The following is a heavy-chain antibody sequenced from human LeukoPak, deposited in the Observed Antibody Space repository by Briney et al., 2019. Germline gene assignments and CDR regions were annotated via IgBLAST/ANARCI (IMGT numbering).Heavy chain of an antibody. CDR2: INPSGGST. Sequence: ASVKVSCKASGYTFTSYYMHWVRQAPGQGLEWMGIINPSGGSTSYAQKFQGRVTMTRDTSTSTAYMELRSLRSDDTAVYYCARGFEDYYDSSTLFDPWGQGTLVTVSS. D-gene: IGHD3-22*01. CDR1: GYTFTSYY. V-gene: IGHV1-46*01. CDR3: ARGFEDYYDSSTLFDP. J-gene: IGHJ5*02.